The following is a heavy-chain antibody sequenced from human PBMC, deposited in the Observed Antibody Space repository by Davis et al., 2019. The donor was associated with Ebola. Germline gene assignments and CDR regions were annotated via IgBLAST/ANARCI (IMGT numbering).Heavy chain of an antibody. V-gene: IGHV1-2*04. Sequence: AASVKVSCKASGYTFTGYYMHWVRQAPGQGLEWMGWINPNSGGTNYAQKFQGWVTMTRDTSISTAYMELSRLRSDDTAVYYCARDRYCSGGSCYSKYYFDYWGQGTLVTVSS. CDR1: GYTFTGYY. J-gene: IGHJ4*02. D-gene: IGHD2-15*01. CDR2: INPNSGGT. CDR3: ARDRYCSGGSCYSKYYFDY.